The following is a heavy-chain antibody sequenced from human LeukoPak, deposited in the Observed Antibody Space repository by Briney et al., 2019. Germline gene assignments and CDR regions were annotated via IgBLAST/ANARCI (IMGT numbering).Heavy chain of an antibody. V-gene: IGHV5-51*01. Sequence: GESLKISCKGSGYSFTDYWIGWVRQMPGKGLEWMGIIYPGDSDTRYSPSFQGQVTISADKSISTAYLQWSSLKASDTAMYYCASSTIGASDYYYMDVWGKGTTVTVSS. CDR3: ASSTIGASDYYYMDV. J-gene: IGHJ6*03. D-gene: IGHD1-1*01. CDR1: GYSFTDYW. CDR2: IYPGDSDT.